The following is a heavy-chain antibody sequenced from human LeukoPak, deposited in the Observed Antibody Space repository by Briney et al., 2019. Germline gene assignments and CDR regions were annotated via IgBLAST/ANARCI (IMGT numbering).Heavy chain of an antibody. CDR2: IDPSGGNT. CDR1: GYTFTSYY. J-gene: IGHJ5*02. D-gene: IGHD3-3*01. V-gene: IGHV1-46*01. Sequence: EASVKVSCKASGYTFTSYYMHWVRQAPGQGLEWMGIIDPSGGNTNYAQKFQGRVTMTRDMSTTTVYMELSSLRSEDTAVYYCARGPHRRTYDRDNWFDPWGQGTLVTVPS. CDR3: ARGPHRRTYDRDNWFDP.